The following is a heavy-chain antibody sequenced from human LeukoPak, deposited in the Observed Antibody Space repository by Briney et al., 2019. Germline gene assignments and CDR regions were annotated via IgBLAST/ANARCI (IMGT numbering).Heavy chain of an antibody. Sequence: GGSLRLSCAASGFTVSRNYMSWVRQAPGKGLEWVGRIKSKTDGGTTDYAAPVKGRFTISRDDSKNTLYLQMNSLKTEDTAVYYCTTDTLLLLYYAVVPRDYWGQGTLVTVSS. V-gene: IGHV3-15*01. CDR2: IKSKTDGGTT. J-gene: IGHJ4*02. CDR1: GFTVSRNY. D-gene: IGHD2-8*01. CDR3: TTDTLLLLYYAVVPRDY.